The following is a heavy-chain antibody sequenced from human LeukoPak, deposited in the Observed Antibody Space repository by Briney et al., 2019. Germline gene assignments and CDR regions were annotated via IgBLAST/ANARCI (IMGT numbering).Heavy chain of an antibody. Sequence: SETLSLTCTVSGDSISYYYWSWIRQPPGKGLEWIGYIYYSGSTNYNPSLKSRVTISVDTSKNQFSLKLSSVTAADTAVYYCARQGGTTILDAFDIWGQGTMVTVSS. J-gene: IGHJ3*02. CDR2: IYYSGST. CDR3: ARQGGTTILDAFDI. CDR1: GDSISYYY. V-gene: IGHV4-59*08. D-gene: IGHD1-1*01.